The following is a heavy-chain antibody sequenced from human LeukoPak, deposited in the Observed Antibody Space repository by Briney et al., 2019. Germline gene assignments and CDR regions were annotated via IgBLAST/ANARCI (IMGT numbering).Heavy chain of an antibody. Sequence: GGSLRLSCVVSGFTFSSYAMSWVRQAPGKGLEWVSSISSSGGYIYYADSVKGRFTISRDNAKNSLYLQMNSLRAEDTAVYYCAKVSTPGTTFDYWGQGVLVTVSS. CDR3: AKVSTPGTTFDY. CDR2: ISSSGGYI. CDR1: GFTFSSYA. D-gene: IGHD1-1*01. J-gene: IGHJ4*02. V-gene: IGHV3-21*01.